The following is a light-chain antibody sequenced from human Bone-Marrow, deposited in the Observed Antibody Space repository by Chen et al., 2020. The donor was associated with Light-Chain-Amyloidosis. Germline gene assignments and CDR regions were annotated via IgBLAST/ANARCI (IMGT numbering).Light chain of an antibody. CDR2: EVT. V-gene: IGLV2-14*01. J-gene: IGLJ1*01. CDR3: SSYTITNTLV. CDR1: SSDVGCDNH. Sequence: QSALTQPASVSGSPGQSITISCTGTSSDVGCDNHVSRYQQHPDKAPKLMIYEVTNRPSWVPDRFSGSKSDNTASLTISGLQTEDEADYFCSSYTITNTLVFGSGTRVTVL.